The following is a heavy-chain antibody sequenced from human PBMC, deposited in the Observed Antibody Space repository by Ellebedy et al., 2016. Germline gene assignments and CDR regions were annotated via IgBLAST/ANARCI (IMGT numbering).Heavy chain of an antibody. J-gene: IGHJ4*02. Sequence: GESLKISCAAAGSTFSTYWMHWVRHAPGKGLVGVSRISTDGSGTFYADSVKGRFTISRDNAKNTLYLEMNSLTVDDTAVYYCARGWFGVDYWGQGTLVTVSS. CDR3: ARGWFGVDY. V-gene: IGHV3-74*01. D-gene: IGHD3-10*01. CDR1: GSTFSTYW. CDR2: ISTDGSGT.